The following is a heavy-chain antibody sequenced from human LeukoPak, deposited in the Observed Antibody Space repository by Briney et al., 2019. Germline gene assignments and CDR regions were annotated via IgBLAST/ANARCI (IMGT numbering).Heavy chain of an antibody. Sequence: GGSLRLSCAASGFTFSSYWMHWVRQAPGKGLVWVSRINSDGSTTNYADSVKGRFTISRDNAKNTLYLQVNSLRADDTAVYYCARAGQYRFDYWGQGALVTVSS. CDR2: INSDGSTT. J-gene: IGHJ4*02. D-gene: IGHD2/OR15-2a*01. CDR1: GFTFSSYW. CDR3: ARAGQYRFDY. V-gene: IGHV3-74*01.